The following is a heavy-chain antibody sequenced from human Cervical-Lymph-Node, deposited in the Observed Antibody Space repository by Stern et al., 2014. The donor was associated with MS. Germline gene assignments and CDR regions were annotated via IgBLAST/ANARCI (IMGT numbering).Heavy chain of an antibody. Sequence: QLVQSGAEVKKPGASVKVSCKASGYTFRKYYMHWVRQAPGQGLEWVGIINPSRNTTSHAQKFQDRVTISKDTSTSTVYMELSSLRSEDRAVYYCARDSSGTYSSLDYWGQGTLVTVSS. CDR1: GYTFRKYY. CDR2: INPSRNTT. V-gene: IGHV1-46*03. J-gene: IGHJ4*02. CDR3: ARDSSGTYSSLDY. D-gene: IGHD1-26*01.